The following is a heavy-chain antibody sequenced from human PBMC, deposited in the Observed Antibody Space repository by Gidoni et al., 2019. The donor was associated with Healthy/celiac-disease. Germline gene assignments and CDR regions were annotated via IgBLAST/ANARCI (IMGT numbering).Heavy chain of an antibody. CDR3: ARGEVKRSGWTAAGTIY. CDR1: GFTFRSYA. CDR2: ISYDGSNK. J-gene: IGHJ4*02. Sequence: QVQLVESGGGVVQPGRSLRLSCAASGFTFRSYAMHWVRQAPGKGLEWVAVISYDGSNKYYADSVKGRFTISRDNSKNTLYLQMNSLRAEDTAVYYCARGEVKRSGWTAAGTIYWGQGTLVTVSS. D-gene: IGHD6-13*01. V-gene: IGHV3-30*01.